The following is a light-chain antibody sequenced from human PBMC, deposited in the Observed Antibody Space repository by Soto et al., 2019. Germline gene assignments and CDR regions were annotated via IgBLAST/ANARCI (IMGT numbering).Light chain of an antibody. J-gene: IGKJ1*01. CDR1: QGIRRD. V-gene: IGKV1-6*01. CDR2: AAS. Sequence: IQMTPSPSSLSASEGDRVIITCRASQGIRRDLGWYQQKPGRAPKLLIYAASTLQTGVPSRFSGSGSGTDFTLTISSLQSEDFATYYCLQDFDYPRTFGQGTKVDIK. CDR3: LQDFDYPRT.